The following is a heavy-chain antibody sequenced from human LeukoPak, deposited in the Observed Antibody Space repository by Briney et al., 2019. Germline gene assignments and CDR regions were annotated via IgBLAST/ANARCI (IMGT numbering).Heavy chain of an antibody. CDR3: ARVSPINDYGDYVEDY. V-gene: IGHV3-7*01. Sequence: GGSLRPSCAASGFTFSSYWMSWVRQAPGKGLEWVANIKQDGSEKYYVDSVKGRFTISRDNAKNSLYLQMNSLRAEDTAVYYCARVSPINDYGDYVEDYWGQGTLVTVSS. D-gene: IGHD4-17*01. J-gene: IGHJ4*02. CDR1: GFTFSSYW. CDR2: IKQDGSEK.